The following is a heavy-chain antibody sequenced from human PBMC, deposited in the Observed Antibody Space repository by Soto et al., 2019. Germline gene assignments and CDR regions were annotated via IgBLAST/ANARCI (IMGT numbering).Heavy chain of an antibody. D-gene: IGHD4-17*01. CDR3: ARTVTSNWFHP. CDR2: ISAYNGNT. CDR1: GYTFTSYG. J-gene: IGHJ5*02. V-gene: IGHV1-18*01. Sequence: QVQLVQSGAEVKKPGASVKVSCKASGYTFTSYGISWVRQAPGQGLEWMGWISAYNGNTNYAQKLQGKVTMTTDTSTRTDDMELRSLRSDETAVYYCARTVTSNWFHPWGQGTLDTVSS.